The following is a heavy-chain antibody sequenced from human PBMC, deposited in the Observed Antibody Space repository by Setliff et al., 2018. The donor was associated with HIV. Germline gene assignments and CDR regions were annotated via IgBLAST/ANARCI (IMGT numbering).Heavy chain of an antibody. CDR1: GGSISSGSYY. CDR2: IYTSGST. CDR3: ARDWVTRSNYYGSGSPWYFDF. Sequence: PSETLSLTCTVSGGSISSGSYYWSWIRQPAGKGLEWIGRIYTSGSTNYNPSLKSRVTISVDTSQNQFSLKLRSVNAADTAVYYCARDWVTRSNYYGSGSPWYFDFWGRGILVTVSS. V-gene: IGHV4-61*02. J-gene: IGHJ2*01. D-gene: IGHD3-10*01.